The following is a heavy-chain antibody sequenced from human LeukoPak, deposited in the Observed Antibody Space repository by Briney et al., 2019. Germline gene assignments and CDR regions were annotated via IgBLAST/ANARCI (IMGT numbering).Heavy chain of an antibody. CDR1: GGSISIYY. Sequence: PSETLSLTCTVSGGSISIYYWSWIRQSAGKALEWIGRMSASGSTTYNPSLKSRDTMSVDTSKNQFSLKLTSVTAADTAVYYCARGDGYNFDYWGQGTLVIVSS. CDR2: MSASGST. V-gene: IGHV4-4*07. CDR3: ARGDGYNFDY. D-gene: IGHD5-24*01. J-gene: IGHJ4*02.